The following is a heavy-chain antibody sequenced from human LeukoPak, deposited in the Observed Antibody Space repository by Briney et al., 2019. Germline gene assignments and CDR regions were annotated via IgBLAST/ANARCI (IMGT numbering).Heavy chain of an antibody. CDR1: GFTFSSYG. D-gene: IGHD1-14*01. V-gene: IGHV3-33*01. CDR3: ARDRNWATRNWYFDL. CDR2: IWYDGSNK. Sequence: GRSLRLSCAASGFTFSSYGMHWVRQAPGEGLEWVGVIWYDGSNKYYGDSVKGRFTISRDNSKNTLSLQMDSLRAEDTAVYYCARDRNWATRNWYFDLWGRGTLVTVSS. J-gene: IGHJ2*01.